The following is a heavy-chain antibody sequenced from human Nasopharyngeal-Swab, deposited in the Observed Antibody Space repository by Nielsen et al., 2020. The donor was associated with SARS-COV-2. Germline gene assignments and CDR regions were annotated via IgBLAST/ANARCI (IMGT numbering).Heavy chain of an antibody. J-gene: IGHJ4*02. CDR2: VTTSGNYI. CDR1: GFTFSSYT. D-gene: IGHD1-1*01. Sequence: GGSLRLSCAASGFTFSSYTMNWVRQAPGKGLEWVSSVTTSGNYIYYADSVKGRFTISRDNAKNSLYLQMNSLRAEDMALYYCAKGLGYNWNDEGFDYWGQGTLVTVSS. CDR3: AKGLGYNWNDEGFDY. V-gene: IGHV3-21*04.